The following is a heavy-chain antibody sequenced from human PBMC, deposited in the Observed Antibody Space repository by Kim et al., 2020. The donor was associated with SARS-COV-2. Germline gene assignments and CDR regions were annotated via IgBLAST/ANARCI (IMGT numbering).Heavy chain of an antibody. CDR3: ARGTEYCTNGVCYSRYDYSDYFDY. Sequence: GESLKISCKGSGYSFTSYWIGWVRQMPGKGLEWMGIIYPGDSDTRYSPSFQGQVTISADKSISTAYLQWSSLKASDTAMYYCARGTEYCTNGVCYSRYDYSDYFDYWGQGTLVTVSS. V-gene: IGHV5-51*01. J-gene: IGHJ4*02. CDR1: GYSFTSYW. CDR2: IYPGDSDT. D-gene: IGHD2-8*01.